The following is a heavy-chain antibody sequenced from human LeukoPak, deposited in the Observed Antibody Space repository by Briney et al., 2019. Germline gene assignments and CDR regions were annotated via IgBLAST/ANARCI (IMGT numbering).Heavy chain of an antibody. CDR2: INPSSGST. D-gene: IGHD3-9*01. CDR1: GYTFITYY. CDR3: ARVGLDNTGWHISWFEP. V-gene: IGHV1-46*01. Sequence: ASVKVSCKASGYTFITYYMHWVRQAPGQGLEWMGVINPSSGSTSYAQKFQDRVTMTRDTSTSTVYMELSSLRVEDTAIYYCARVGLDNTGWHISWFEPWGQGTLVTVSS. J-gene: IGHJ5*02.